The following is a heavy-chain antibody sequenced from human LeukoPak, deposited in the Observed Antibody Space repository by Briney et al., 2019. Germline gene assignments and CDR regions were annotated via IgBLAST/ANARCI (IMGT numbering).Heavy chain of an antibody. J-gene: IGHJ3*02. CDR3: AKDDEDYDLGAAFDI. CDR1: GFTFSSYG. V-gene: IGHV3-30*18. D-gene: IGHD3-3*01. Sequence: GGSLRLSCAASGFTFSSYGMHWVRQAPGKGLEWVAVISYDGSNKYYADSVKGRFTISRDNSKNTLYLQMNSLRAEDTAVYYCAKDDEDYDLGAAFDIWGQGTMVTVSS. CDR2: ISYDGSNK.